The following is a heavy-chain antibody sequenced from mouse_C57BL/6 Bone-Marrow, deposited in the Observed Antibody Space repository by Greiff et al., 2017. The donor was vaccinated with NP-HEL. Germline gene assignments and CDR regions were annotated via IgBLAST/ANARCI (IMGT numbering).Heavy chain of an antibody. D-gene: IGHD2-1*01. J-gene: IGHJ3*01. Sequence: QVQLQQSGAELARPGASVKLSCKASGYTFTSYGISWVKQRTGQGLEWIGEIYPRSGNTYYNEKFKGKATLTADKSSSTAYMELRSLTSEDSAVYFGAREEVYYGNPFAYWGQGTLVTVSA. CDR1: GYTFTSYG. CDR3: AREEVYYGNPFAY. V-gene: IGHV1-81*01. CDR2: IYPRSGNT.